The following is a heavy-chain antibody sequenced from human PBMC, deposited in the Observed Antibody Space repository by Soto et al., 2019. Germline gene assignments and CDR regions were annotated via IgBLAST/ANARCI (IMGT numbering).Heavy chain of an antibody. V-gene: IGHV5-51*01. CDR1: GYSFTSYW. Sequence: GESLKITFAGCGYSFTSYWIGCVLPNPGKGLEWMGIIYPGDSDTRYSPSFQGQVTISADKSISTAYLQWSSLSASDPAMYYFARHGTYYDYYGMEVWGQGNTV. D-gene: IGHD1-26*01. J-gene: IGHJ6*02. CDR3: ARHGTYYDYYGMEV. CDR2: IYPGDSDT.